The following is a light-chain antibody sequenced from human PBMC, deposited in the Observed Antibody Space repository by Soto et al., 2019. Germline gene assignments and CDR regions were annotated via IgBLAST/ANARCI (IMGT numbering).Light chain of an antibody. CDR3: QQYYGSPLT. J-gene: IGKJ4*01. CDR1: QSVFYSSNSKNY. Sequence: DIVMTQSPDSLAVSLGERATINCKSSQSVFYSSNSKNYLAWYQQKPGQPPKLIIYWASTRESGVPDRFSGSGSGIDFTLSIGSLQAEDVAVYYCQQYYGSPLTFGGGTKVNI. CDR2: WAS. V-gene: IGKV4-1*01.